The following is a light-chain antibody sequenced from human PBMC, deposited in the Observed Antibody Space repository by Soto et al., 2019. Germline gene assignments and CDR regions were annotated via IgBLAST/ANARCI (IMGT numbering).Light chain of an antibody. V-gene: IGLV2-14*01. CDR1: SREVGGYNY. CDR3: CSYTTSNTRQIV. Sequence: QSALTQPASVSGSPGQSITISCTGTSREVGGYNYVSWYQQHPGKAPKFMIYDVSNRPSGVSNRFSGSKSGNTASLTISGLQAEDEADYYCCSYTTSNTRQIVFGTGTKLTVL. J-gene: IGLJ1*01. CDR2: DVS.